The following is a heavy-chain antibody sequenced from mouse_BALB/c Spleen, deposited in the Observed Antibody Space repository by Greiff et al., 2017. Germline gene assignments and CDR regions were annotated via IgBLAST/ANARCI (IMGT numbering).Heavy chain of an antibody. D-gene: IGHD1-1*01. CDR2: IWSGGST. J-gene: IGHJ4*01. V-gene: IGHV2-4-1*01. CDR3: ARRGTTVVDYAMDY. Sequence: VMLVESGPGLVQPSQSLSITCTVSGFSLTSYGVHWVRQSPGKGLEWLGVIWSGGSTDYNAAFISRLSISKDNYKSQVFFKMNSLQADDTAIYYCARRGTTVVDYAMDYWGQGTSVTVSS. CDR1: GFSLTSYG.